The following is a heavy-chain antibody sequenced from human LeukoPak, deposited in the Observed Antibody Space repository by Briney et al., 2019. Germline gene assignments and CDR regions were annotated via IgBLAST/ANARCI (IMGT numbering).Heavy chain of an antibody. CDR2: ISYDGSNK. CDR3: ARDISNTILYYYYGMDA. D-gene: IGHD2-2*01. CDR1: GFTFSSYA. J-gene: IGHJ6*02. Sequence: QPGGSLRLSCAASGFTFSSYAMHWVRQAPGKGLEWVAVISYDGSNKYYADSVKGRFTISRDNSKNTLYLQMNSLRAEDTAVYYCARDISNTILYYYYGMDAWGQGTTVTVSS. V-gene: IGHV3-30*04.